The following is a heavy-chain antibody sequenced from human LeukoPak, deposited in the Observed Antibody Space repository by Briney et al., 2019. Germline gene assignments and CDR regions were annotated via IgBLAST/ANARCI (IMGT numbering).Heavy chain of an antibody. V-gene: IGHV4-39*01. J-gene: IGHJ2*01. D-gene: IGHD3-16*01. CDR3: ARLEGGYWYFDL. CDR1: GGSISSSSYY. Sequence: PSETLSLTCTVSGGSISSSSYYCGWLRQPPGKGLEWIGSIYYSGSTYYNPSLKSRVTISVDTSKNQFSLKLSSVTAADTAVYYCARLEGGYWYFDLWGGGTLVTVSS. CDR2: IYYSGST.